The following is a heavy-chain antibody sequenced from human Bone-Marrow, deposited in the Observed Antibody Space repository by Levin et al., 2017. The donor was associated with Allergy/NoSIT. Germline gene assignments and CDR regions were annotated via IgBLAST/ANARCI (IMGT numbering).Heavy chain of an antibody. CDR1: GGPISSYS. V-gene: IGHV4-59*01. Sequence: SETLSLTCTVSGGPISSYSWSWIRQPPGKGLEWIGYFYYIGSTNYNPSLKSRVTISVDTSKTQFSLILSSVTAADTAVYYCARGVVMASRSSLDVWGLGTTVTVSS. CDR2: FYYIGST. D-gene: IGHD3-22*01. J-gene: IGHJ6*02. CDR3: ARGVVMASRSSLDV.